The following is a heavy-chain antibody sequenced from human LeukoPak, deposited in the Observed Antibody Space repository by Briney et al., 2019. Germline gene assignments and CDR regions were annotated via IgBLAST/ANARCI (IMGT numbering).Heavy chain of an antibody. CDR2: ISSSGSTI. CDR3: ARDQTTVVTPSWYFDL. CDR1: GFTFSSYE. D-gene: IGHD4-23*01. V-gene: IGHV3-48*03. Sequence: GGSLRLSCAASGFTFSSYEMNWVRQAPGKGLEWVSYISSSGSTIYYADSVKGRFTISRDNAKNSLYLQMNSLRAEDTAVYYCARDQTTVVTPSWYFDLWGRGTLVTVSS. J-gene: IGHJ2*01.